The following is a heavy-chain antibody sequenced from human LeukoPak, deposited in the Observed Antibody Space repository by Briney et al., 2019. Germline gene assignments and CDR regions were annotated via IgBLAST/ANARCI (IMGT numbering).Heavy chain of an antibody. CDR1: GGTFSSYA. CDR2: IIPIFGTA. J-gene: IGHJ4*02. D-gene: IGHD3-10*02. Sequence: SVKVSCKASGGTFSSYAISWVRQAPGQGLEWMGGIIPIFGTANYAQKFQGRVTITADESTSTAYMELSSLRSEDTAVYYCARDSHCSGSYYIRPPPSCWGQGTLVTVSS. V-gene: IGHV1-69*13. CDR3: ARDSHCSGSYYIRPPPSC.